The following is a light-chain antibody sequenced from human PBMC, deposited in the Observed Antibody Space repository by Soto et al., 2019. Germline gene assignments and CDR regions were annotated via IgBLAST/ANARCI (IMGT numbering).Light chain of an antibody. CDR2: DVT. J-gene: IGLJ1*01. CDR3: SSFTTSSTDV. CDR1: SSDVGSNNR. Sequence: QSAVTQPPSVSGSPGQSVAISCSGSSSDVGSNNRVSWYQQSPGTAPKLMIYDVTNRPSGVPDRFSGSKSGNTASLTISGLQAEDEADYYCSSFTTSSTDVFGTGTKLTVL. V-gene: IGLV2-18*02.